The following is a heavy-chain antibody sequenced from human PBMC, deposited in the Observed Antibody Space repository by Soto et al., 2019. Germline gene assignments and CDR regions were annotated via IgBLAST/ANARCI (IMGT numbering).Heavy chain of an antibody. CDR1: GGSFSGHS. CDR3: STRAYDTNGYYRFDP. V-gene: IGHV4-34*01. D-gene: IGHD3-22*01. Sequence: SETLSLTCDVYGGSFSGHSWTWVRQSPGKGLEWIGDINHSGRVNYSPSLKSRVTISLATSKNQFSLTLSAVTAADTAIYYCSTRAYDTNGYYRFDPWGQGTLVTVSS. CDR2: INHSGRV. J-gene: IGHJ5*01.